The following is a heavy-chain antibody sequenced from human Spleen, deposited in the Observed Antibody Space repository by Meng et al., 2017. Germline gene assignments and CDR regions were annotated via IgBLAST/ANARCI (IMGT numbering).Heavy chain of an antibody. CDR3: ASRGYSSGYYTDY. Sequence: GSLRLSCTVSDDSISSYYWNWIRQPPGKGLEWIGFIYHNGDTNYNPSLESRVTISVSTYKNQFSLKLISVTAADKTVYYCASRGYSSGYYTDYWGQGTLVTVSS. V-gene: IGHV4-59*01. CDR2: IYHNGDT. J-gene: IGHJ4*02. CDR1: DDSISSYY. D-gene: IGHD3-22*01.